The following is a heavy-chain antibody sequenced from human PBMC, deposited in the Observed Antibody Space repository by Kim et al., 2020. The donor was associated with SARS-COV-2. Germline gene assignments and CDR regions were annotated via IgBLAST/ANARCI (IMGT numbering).Heavy chain of an antibody. D-gene: IGHD7-27*01. V-gene: IGHV3-21*01. Sequence: GGSLRLSCAASGFTFSSYSMNWVRQAPGKGLEWVSSISSSSNYKYYADSAKGRFTISRDNAKNSLYLQMNSLRAEDTALYYCARTTTLGTFDIWGQGTMV. CDR1: GFTFSSYS. CDR3: ARTTTLGTFDI. CDR2: ISSSSNYK. J-gene: IGHJ3*02.